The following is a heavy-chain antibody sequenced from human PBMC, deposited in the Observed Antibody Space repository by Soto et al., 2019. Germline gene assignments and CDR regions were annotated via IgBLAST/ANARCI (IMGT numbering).Heavy chain of an antibody. Sequence: ASVKVSCKASGGTFSSDAISWVRQAPGQGLEWMGGIIPTFGAANYAQKFQGRVTMTANESTRTAYMDLSSLRSDDTAVYYCARSPRAGYHYGMDVWGQGTTVTVSS. J-gene: IGHJ6*02. CDR3: ARSPRAGYHYGMDV. CDR2: IIPTFGAA. V-gene: IGHV1-69*13. CDR1: GGTFSSDA.